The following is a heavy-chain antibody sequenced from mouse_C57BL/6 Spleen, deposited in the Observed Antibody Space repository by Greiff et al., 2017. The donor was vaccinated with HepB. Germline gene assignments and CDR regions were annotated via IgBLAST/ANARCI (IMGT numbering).Heavy chain of an antibody. J-gene: IGHJ2*01. Sequence: ESGPGLVKPSQSLSLTCSVTGYSITSGYYWNWIRQFPGNKLEWMGYISYDGSNNYNPSLKNRISITRDTSKNQFFLKLNSVTTEDTATYYCARGTVVAPAYDWGQGTTLTVSS. CDR1: GYSITSGYY. CDR3: ARGTVVAPAYD. D-gene: IGHD1-1*01. V-gene: IGHV3-6*01. CDR2: ISYDGSN.